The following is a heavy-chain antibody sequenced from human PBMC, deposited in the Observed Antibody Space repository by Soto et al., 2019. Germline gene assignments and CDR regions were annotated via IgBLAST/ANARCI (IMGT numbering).Heavy chain of an antibody. CDR2: IIPIFGTA. J-gene: IGHJ5*02. CDR1: GGTFSSYA. Sequence: SVKVSCKASGGTFSSYAISWVRQAPGQGLEWMGGIIPIFGTANYAQKFQGRVTITADESTSTAYMELRSLRSEDTAVYYCARDPSAGYSSGLNWFDPWGQGTLVTVYS. V-gene: IGHV1-69*13. CDR3: ARDPSAGYSSGLNWFDP. D-gene: IGHD6-19*01.